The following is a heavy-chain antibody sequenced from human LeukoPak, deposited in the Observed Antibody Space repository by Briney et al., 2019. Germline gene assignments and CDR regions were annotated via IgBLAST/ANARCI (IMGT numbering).Heavy chain of an antibody. CDR3: AKNIRQLGNYYYYMDV. Sequence: GGSLRLSCAASGFTFSTYSMNWVRQAPGKGLEWVSSISSSSSYIYYADSVKGRFTISRDNSKNTLFLQMNSLRVEDTAVYYCAKNIRQLGNYYYYMDVWGKGTTVTVSS. CDR1: GFTFSTYS. J-gene: IGHJ6*03. D-gene: IGHD7-27*01. V-gene: IGHV3-21*04. CDR2: ISSSSSYI.